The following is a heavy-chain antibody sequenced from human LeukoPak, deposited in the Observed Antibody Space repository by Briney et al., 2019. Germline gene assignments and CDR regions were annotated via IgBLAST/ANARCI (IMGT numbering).Heavy chain of an antibody. CDR3: ARDQYDTWSRRGNFDS. D-gene: IGHD3-3*01. Sequence: GGSLRLSCVASGVTFGKYWMSWVRQAPGKGLEWVANIKLDGSEKNYVDSVKGRFTISRDNTKNSLYLQMNSLRVEDTAVFYCARDQYDTWSRRGNFDSWGQGTLVIVSS. J-gene: IGHJ4*02. CDR2: IKLDGSEK. CDR1: GVTFGKYW. V-gene: IGHV3-7*03.